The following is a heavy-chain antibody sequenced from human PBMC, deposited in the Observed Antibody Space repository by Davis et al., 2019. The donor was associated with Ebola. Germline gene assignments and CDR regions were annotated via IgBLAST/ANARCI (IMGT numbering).Heavy chain of an antibody. CDR1: GNSFTSDC. CDR2: LYPGDSDT. J-gene: IGHJ4*02. V-gene: IGHV5-51*01. D-gene: IGHD6-19*01. CDR3: ARQASLGWRGVADY. Sequence: GEAPDTSCKGPGNSFTSDCVARLRQMPRDGLEWMGILYPGDSDTRCSPSFQGQVTISADKSISTAYLQWSSLKASDTAMYYCARQASLGWRGVADYWGQGALVTVSS.